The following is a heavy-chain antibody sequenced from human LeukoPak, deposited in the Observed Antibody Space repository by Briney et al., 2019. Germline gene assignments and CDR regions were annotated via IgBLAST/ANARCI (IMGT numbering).Heavy chain of an antibody. V-gene: IGHV3-30*02. Sequence: GGSLRLSCAASGFTFSSYGMHWVRQAPGKGLEWVAFIRYDGSNKYYADSVKGRFTISRDNSKNTLYLQMNSLRAEDTAVYYCATIGGYSSSWYGDDYWGQGTLVTVSS. CDR1: GFTFSSYG. CDR2: IRYDGSNK. D-gene: IGHD6-13*01. J-gene: IGHJ4*02. CDR3: ATIGGYSSSWYGDDY.